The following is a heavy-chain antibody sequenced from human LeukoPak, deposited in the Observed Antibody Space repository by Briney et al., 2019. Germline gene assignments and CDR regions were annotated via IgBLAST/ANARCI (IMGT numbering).Heavy chain of an antibody. D-gene: IGHD1-26*01. CDR3: ARSSGSFNWFDP. CDR2: IYYSGST. J-gene: IGHJ5*02. V-gene: IGHV4-59*01. CDR1: GGSISSYY. Sequence: SETLSLTCTVSGGSISSYYWSWLRQPPGKGLEWIGYIYYSGSTNYNPSLKSRVTISVDTSKNQFSLKLSSVTAADTAVYYSARSSGSFNWFDPWGQGTLVTVSS.